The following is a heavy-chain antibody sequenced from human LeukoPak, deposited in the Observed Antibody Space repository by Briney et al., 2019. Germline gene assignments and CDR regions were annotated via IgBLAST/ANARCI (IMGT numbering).Heavy chain of an antibody. CDR3: ARGLTVVTFDY. CDR2: INHSGST. Sequence: SETLSLTCTVSGGSISSSSYYWGWIRQPPGKGLEWIGEINHSGSTNYNPSLKSRVTISVDTSKNQFSLKLSSVTAADTAVYYCARGLTVVTFDYWGQGTLVTVSS. D-gene: IGHD4-23*01. V-gene: IGHV4-39*07. CDR1: GGSISSSSYY. J-gene: IGHJ4*02.